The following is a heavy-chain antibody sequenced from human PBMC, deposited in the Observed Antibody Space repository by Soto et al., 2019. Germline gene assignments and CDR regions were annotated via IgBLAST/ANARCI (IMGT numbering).Heavy chain of an antibody. V-gene: IGHV1-18*01. CDR1: GYTFTSYG. CDR3: ARGWITGTTFDY. D-gene: IGHD1-20*01. Sequence: ASVKVSCKASGYTFTSYGISWVRQAPGQGLEWMGWISAHNGNTNYAQKLQGRVTMTTDTSTSTAYIELRSLRSDDTAVYYCARGWITGTTFDYWGQGTLVTVSS. CDR2: ISAHNGNT. J-gene: IGHJ4*02.